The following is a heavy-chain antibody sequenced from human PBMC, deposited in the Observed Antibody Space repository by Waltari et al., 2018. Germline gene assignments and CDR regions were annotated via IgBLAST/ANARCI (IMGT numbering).Heavy chain of an antibody. CDR1: GYSFTSYW. J-gene: IGHJ6*02. CDR3: ARTATPPAASIPYYYGMDV. CDR2: IYPGDSDT. Sequence: EVQLVQSGAEGKKPGESMTISCKGSGYSFTSYWIGWVRQMPGKGLEWMGIIYPGDSDTRYSPSFQGQVTISADKSISTAYLQWSSLKASDTAMYYCARTATPPAASIPYYYGMDVWGQGTTVTVSS. V-gene: IGHV5-51*01. D-gene: IGHD2-2*01.